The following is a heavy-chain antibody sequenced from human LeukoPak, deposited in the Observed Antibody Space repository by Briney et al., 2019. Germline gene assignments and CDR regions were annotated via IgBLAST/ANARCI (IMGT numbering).Heavy chain of an antibody. Sequence: PGGSLRLSCAASGFTFSSYWMHWVRQAPGKGLVWVSRINSDGSSTSYADSVKGRFTISRDNAKNTLYLQMNSLRAEDTAVYYCASFYKSSGWPEFDPWGQGTLVTVSS. CDR2: INSDGSST. D-gene: IGHD6-19*01. CDR3: ASFYKSSGWPEFDP. CDR1: GFTFSSYW. J-gene: IGHJ5*02. V-gene: IGHV3-74*01.